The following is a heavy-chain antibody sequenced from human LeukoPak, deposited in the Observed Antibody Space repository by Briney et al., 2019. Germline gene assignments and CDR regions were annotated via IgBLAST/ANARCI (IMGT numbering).Heavy chain of an antibody. CDR3: ARQYSSGWSRAFDI. Sequence: SETLSLTCAVSGGSISTDGYSWSWIRQPPGKGLQWIGYIHYSGSTYYNPSLKTRVTLSVDTSRSQVSLNLSSVTAADTAVYYCARQYSSGWSRAFDIWGQGTMVTVSS. J-gene: IGHJ3*02. D-gene: IGHD6-19*01. CDR1: GGSISTDGYS. V-gene: IGHV4-31*11. CDR2: IHYSGST.